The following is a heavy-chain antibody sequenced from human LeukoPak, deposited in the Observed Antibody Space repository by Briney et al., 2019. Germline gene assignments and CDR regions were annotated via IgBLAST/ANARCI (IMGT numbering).Heavy chain of an antibody. D-gene: IGHD2-2*02. V-gene: IGHV3-7*01. CDR1: GFTFSSYW. J-gene: IGHJ3*02. CDR2: IKQDGSEK. CDR3: ARVRIVVVPAAIAGAFDI. Sequence: GGSLRLSCAASGFTFSSYWMSWVRQAPGKGLEWVANIKQDGSEKYYVEFVKGRFTISRENAKNPLYLQMNSLRAEDTAVYYCARVRIVVVPAAIAGAFDIWGQGTMVTVSS.